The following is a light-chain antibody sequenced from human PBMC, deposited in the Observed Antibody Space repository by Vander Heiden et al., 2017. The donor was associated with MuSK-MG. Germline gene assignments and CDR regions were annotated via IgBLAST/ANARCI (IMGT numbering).Light chain of an antibody. CDR3: QQRSNWPRT. V-gene: IGKV3-11*01. J-gene: IGKJ3*01. CDR2: DSS. CDR1: QSVSSY. Sequence: EIVLTQSPATLSLSPGERATLSCRASQSVSSYLGWYQQKPGQPPSLLIYDSSSRATGIPARFSGSGSGTDFTLTISSLEPEDFAVYYCQQRSNWPRTFGHGTKVDIK.